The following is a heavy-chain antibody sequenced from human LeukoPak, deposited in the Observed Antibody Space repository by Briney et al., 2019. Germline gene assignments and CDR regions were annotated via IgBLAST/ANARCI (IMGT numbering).Heavy chain of an antibody. CDR3: AREMAAAGSYSLDAFDI. V-gene: IGHV4-39*07. J-gene: IGHJ3*02. D-gene: IGHD1-26*01. Sequence: SETLSLTCTVPGGSISSSSYYWGWICQPPGKGREWIGSIYYSGSTYYNPSLESRVTISVDTSKNQFSLQLSSVTAADTAVYYCAREMAAAGSYSLDAFDIWGQGTMVTVSS. CDR2: IYYSGST. CDR1: GGSISSSSYY.